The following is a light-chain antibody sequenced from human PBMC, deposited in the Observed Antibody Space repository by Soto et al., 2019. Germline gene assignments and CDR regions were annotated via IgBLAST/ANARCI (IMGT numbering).Light chain of an antibody. CDR1: QGIGGS. V-gene: IGKV1-12*01. Sequence: DIQMTQSPSSVSASVGDRVTITCRASQGIGGSLAWYQQKPGKAPKVLIYGASTLQGGVPSRFSGSGSGTDFTLTISSLQPEDCATYFCQQVDSLPITFGQGTRLEIK. CDR3: QQVDSLPIT. CDR2: GAS. J-gene: IGKJ5*01.